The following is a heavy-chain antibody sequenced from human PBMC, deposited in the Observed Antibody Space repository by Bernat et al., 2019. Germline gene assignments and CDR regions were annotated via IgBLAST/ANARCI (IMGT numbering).Heavy chain of an antibody. D-gene: IGHD2-15*01. J-gene: IGHJ3*02. CDR3: TTLAMYVVVVAAIPSAFDI. CDR2: IKSKTDGGTT. Sequence: EVQLVESGGGLVKPGGSLRLSCAASGSTFSNAWMSWVRQAPGKGLEWVGRIKSKTDGGTTDYAAPVKGRFTISRDDSKNTLYLQMNSLKTEDTAVYYCTTLAMYVVVVAAIPSAFDIWGQGTMVTVSS. CDR1: GSTFSNAW. V-gene: IGHV3-15*01.